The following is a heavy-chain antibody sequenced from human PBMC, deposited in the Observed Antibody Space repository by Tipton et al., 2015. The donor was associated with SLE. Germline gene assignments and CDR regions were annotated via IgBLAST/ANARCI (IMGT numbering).Heavy chain of an antibody. D-gene: IGHD3-3*01. CDR1: SGSFSGYY. Sequence: TLSLTCAVYSGSFSGYYWNWIRQPPGKGLEWIGEINHSGGTNYNPSLKSRVTISVDMSKNQFSLKLSSVTAADTAVYYCARGGNYDFFRSPHAYFDYWGQGTLVTVSS. V-gene: IGHV4-34*01. CDR3: ARGGNYDFFRSPHAYFDY. J-gene: IGHJ4*02. CDR2: INHSGGT.